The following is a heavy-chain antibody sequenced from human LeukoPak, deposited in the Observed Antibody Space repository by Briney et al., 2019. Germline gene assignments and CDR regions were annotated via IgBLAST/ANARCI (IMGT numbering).Heavy chain of an antibody. CDR1: GFTFSSYA. CDR2: ISYDGSNK. Sequence: GRSLRLSCAASGFTFSSYAMHWVRQAPGKGLEWVAVISYDGSNKYYADSMKGRFTISRDNPKNTLYLQMNSLRAEDTAVYYCARDMASGSGWYIRRGDYYYYGMDVWGKGTTVTVSS. D-gene: IGHD6-19*01. V-gene: IGHV3-30*04. CDR3: ARDMASGSGWYIRRGDYYYYGMDV. J-gene: IGHJ6*04.